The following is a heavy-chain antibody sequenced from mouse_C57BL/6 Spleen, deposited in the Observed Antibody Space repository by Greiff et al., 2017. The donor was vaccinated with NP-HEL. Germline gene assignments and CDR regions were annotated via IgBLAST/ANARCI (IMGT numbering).Heavy chain of an antibody. D-gene: IGHD2-2*01. J-gene: IGHJ1*03. CDR3: ARGGLPGREYFDV. Sequence: QVQLQQSGPELVKPGASVKLSCKASGYTFTSYDINWVKQRPGQGLEWIGWIYPRDGSTKYNEKFKGKATLTVDASSSTAYMELHSLTSEDSAVYCCARGGLPGREYFDVWGTGTTVTVSS. V-gene: IGHV1-85*01. CDR1: GYTFTSYD. CDR2: IYPRDGST.